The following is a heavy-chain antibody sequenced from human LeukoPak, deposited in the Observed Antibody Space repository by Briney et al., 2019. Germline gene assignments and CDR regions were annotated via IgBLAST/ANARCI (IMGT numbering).Heavy chain of an antibody. Sequence: PSETLSLTCAVYGGSFSGYYWSWIRQPPGKGLEWIGEINHSGSTNYNPSLKSRVTISVDTSKKQFSLKLSSVTAADTAVYYCARVKTGRSGWFDYWGQGTLVTVSS. CDR3: ARVKTGRSGWFDY. CDR2: INHSGST. J-gene: IGHJ4*02. CDR1: GGSFSGYY. D-gene: IGHD6-19*01. V-gene: IGHV4-34*01.